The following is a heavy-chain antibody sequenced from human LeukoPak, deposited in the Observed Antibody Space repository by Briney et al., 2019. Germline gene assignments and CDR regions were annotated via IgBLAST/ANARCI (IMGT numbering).Heavy chain of an antibody. V-gene: IGHV1-69*13. CDR1: GYTFTSYG. D-gene: IGHD3-10*01. CDR3: ARYGSGTLGYFDL. CDR2: IIPIFGTA. J-gene: IGHJ2*01. Sequence: GASVKVSCKASGYTFTSYGISWVRQAPGQGLEWMGGIIPIFGTANYAQKFQGRVTITADETTSTAYMELSSLRSEDTAVYYCARYGSGTLGYFDLWGRGTLVTVSS.